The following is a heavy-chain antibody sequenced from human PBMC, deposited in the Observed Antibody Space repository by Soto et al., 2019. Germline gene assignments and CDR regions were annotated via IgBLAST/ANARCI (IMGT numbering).Heavy chain of an antibody. D-gene: IGHD6-6*01. Sequence: EVQLLESGGGLVQPGGSLRLSCAASGFTFSSYAMTWVRQAPGKGLEWVSAISGSGGTTYHADSVKGRFTISRDNSKNTLYLQMNSLRAEDAAVYYCAKPPYSSSSYYYYGMDVWVQGTTVTVSS. J-gene: IGHJ6*02. V-gene: IGHV3-23*01. CDR3: AKPPYSSSSYYYYGMDV. CDR2: ISGSGGTT. CDR1: GFTFSSYA.